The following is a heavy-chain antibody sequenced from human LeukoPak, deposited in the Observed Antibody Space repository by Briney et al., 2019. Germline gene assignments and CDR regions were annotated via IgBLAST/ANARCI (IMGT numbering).Heavy chain of an antibody. Sequence: ASVKVSCKASGGTFSSYAISWVRQAPGQGLEWMGRIIPILGIANYAQKFQGRVTITADKSTSTAYMELSSLRSEDTAVYYCAREGDRDGYNLYYWGQGTLVTVSS. CDR1: GGTFSSYA. D-gene: IGHD5-24*01. V-gene: IGHV1-69*04. J-gene: IGHJ4*02. CDR3: AREGDRDGYNLYY. CDR2: IIPILGIA.